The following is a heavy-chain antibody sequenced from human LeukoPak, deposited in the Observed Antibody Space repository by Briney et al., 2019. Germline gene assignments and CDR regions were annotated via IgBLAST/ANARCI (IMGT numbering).Heavy chain of an antibody. J-gene: IGHJ4*02. CDR2: ISPNNGGT. D-gene: IGHD3-10*01. CDR3: ARDRRGYYDSGSYYPLI. CDR1: GYTFTDYY. V-gene: IGHV1-2*02. Sequence: ASVKVSCKASGYTFTDYYIHWVRQAPGQGLEYMGWISPNNGGTNYAQMFQGRVTMTSDTSINTAFMELRSLRSDDTAVFYCARDRRGYYDSGSYYPLIWGQGTLVTVSS.